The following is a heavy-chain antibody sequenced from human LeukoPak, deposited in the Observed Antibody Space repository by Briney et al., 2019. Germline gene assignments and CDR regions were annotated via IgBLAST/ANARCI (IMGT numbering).Heavy chain of an antibody. Sequence: GGSLRLSCAASGFTFSSYGMHWVRQAPGKGLEWVALISYDGSNKYYADSVKGRFTISRDNSKNTLHLQMNSLRAEDTAVYYCAKNALWGTTVIGYFFDYWGQGTLVTVSS. CDR3: AKNALWGTTVIGYFFDY. D-gene: IGHD4-11*01. J-gene: IGHJ4*02. V-gene: IGHV3-30*18. CDR1: GFTFSSYG. CDR2: ISYDGSNK.